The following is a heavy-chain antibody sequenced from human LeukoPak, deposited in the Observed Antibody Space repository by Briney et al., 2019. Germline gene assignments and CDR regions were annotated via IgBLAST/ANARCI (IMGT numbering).Heavy chain of an antibody. CDR2: IYYSGST. Sequence: SETLSLTCTVSGVSISSGGYYWSWIRQHPGKGLEWIGYIYYSGSTYYNPSLKSRVTISVDTSKNQFSLKLSSVTAADTAVYYCARGVPIAAAGGNWFDPWGQGTLVTVSS. CDR1: GVSISSGGYY. J-gene: IGHJ5*02. D-gene: IGHD6-13*01. V-gene: IGHV4-31*03. CDR3: ARGVPIAAAGGNWFDP.